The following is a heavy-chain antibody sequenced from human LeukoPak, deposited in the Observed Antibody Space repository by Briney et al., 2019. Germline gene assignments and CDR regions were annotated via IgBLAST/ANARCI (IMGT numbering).Heavy chain of an antibody. Sequence: GGSLRLSCAASGFTFSSYSMNWVRQAPGKGLEWVSSISSSSSYIYYADSVKGRFTISRDNAKNSLYLQMNSLRAEDTAVYYCARDWLCSGGSCYSGGDDYWGQGTLVTVSS. V-gene: IGHV3-21*01. CDR1: GFTFSSYS. CDR3: ARDWLCSGGSCYSGGDDY. D-gene: IGHD2-15*01. CDR2: ISSSSSYI. J-gene: IGHJ4*02.